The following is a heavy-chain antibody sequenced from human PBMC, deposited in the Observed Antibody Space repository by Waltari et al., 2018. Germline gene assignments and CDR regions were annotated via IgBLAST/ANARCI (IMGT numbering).Heavy chain of an antibody. D-gene: IGHD6-13*01. J-gene: IGHJ6*02. CDR1: GFTFNTYT. CDR2: ISSTSSDI. Sequence: EVQLVESGGGLVKPGGSLRLSCAASGFTFNTYTMNLVRQAPGKGLEWVSSISSTSSDIYYADSVKGRFTISRDNAKSSLYLQLNSLRAEDTAVYYCAGGYSSYYGMDVWGQGTTVTVSS. V-gene: IGHV3-21*02. CDR3: AGGYSSYYGMDV.